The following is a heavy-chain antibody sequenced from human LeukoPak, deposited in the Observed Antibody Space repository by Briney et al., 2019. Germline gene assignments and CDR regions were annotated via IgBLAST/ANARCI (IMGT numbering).Heavy chain of an antibody. CDR2: MNPNSGNT. CDR3: ARSSFYDFWSGYFLAVFDP. J-gene: IGHJ5*02. CDR1: GYTFTSYD. V-gene: IGHV1-8*01. Sequence: ASVKVSCKASGYTFTSYDINWVRQATGQGLEWMGWMNPNSGNTGYAQKFRGRVTMTRNTSISTAYMELSSLRSEDTAVYYCARSSFYDFWSGYFLAVFDPWGQGTLVIVSS. D-gene: IGHD3-3*01.